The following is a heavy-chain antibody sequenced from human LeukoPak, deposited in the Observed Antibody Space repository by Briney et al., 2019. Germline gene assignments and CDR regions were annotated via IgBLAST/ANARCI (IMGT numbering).Heavy chain of an antibody. V-gene: IGHV4-4*02. CDR2: IFHSGRT. CDR1: GDSIGNNNW. CDR3: ARQVLYYYDSSGYSTYWFDP. J-gene: IGHJ5*02. Sequence: PSETLSLTCAVSGDSIGNNNWWSWVRQPPGKGLEWIGEIFHSGRTNYNPSLKSRVTISVDTSKNQFSLKLSSVTAADTAVYYCARQVLYYYDSSGYSTYWFDPWGQGTLVTVSS. D-gene: IGHD3-22*01.